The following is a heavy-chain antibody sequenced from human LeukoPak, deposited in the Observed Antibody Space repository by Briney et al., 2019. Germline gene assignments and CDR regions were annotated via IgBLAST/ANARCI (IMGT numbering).Heavy chain of an antibody. CDR2: ISAYNGNT. CDR1: GYTFTSYG. J-gene: IGHJ6*02. D-gene: IGHD3-16*01. CDR3: VLSHKYYYYGMDV. Sequence: AASVKVSCKASGYTFTSYGISWVRQAPGQGLEWMGWISAYNGNTNYAQKLQGRVTMTTDTSTSTAYMELRSLRSDDTAVYYCVLSHKYYYYGMDVWGQGPTVTV. V-gene: IGHV1-18*01.